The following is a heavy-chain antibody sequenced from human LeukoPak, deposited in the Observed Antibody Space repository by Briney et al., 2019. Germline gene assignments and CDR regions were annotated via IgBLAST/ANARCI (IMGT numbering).Heavy chain of an antibody. CDR3: AKWTVPYYYDFWSGVNFVY. V-gene: IGHV3-23*01. CDR1: EFTFSSYA. Sequence: PGGSLRRSCAASEFTFSSYAMSWVRQAPGKGLEWVSAISGSGGSTYYADSVKGRFTISRDNSKNTLYLQMNSLRAEDTAVYYCAKWTVPYYYDFWSGVNFVYWRQGTLVTVSS. J-gene: IGHJ4*02. D-gene: IGHD3-3*01. CDR2: ISGSGGST.